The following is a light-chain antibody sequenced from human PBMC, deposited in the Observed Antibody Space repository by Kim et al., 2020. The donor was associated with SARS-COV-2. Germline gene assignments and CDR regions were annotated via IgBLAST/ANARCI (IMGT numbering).Light chain of an antibody. V-gene: IGLV1-44*01. CDR3: AAWDDSLNVWI. CDR1: SSNIGGNS. CDR2: TTN. Sequence: QSVLTQPPSASGTPGQRVTISCSGSSSNIGGNSVNWYQQLPGTAPKLLIYTTNQRPSGVPDRFSGSKSGTSASLAISGLQSEDEADYYCAAWDDSLNVWIFGGGTQLTVL. J-gene: IGLJ2*01.